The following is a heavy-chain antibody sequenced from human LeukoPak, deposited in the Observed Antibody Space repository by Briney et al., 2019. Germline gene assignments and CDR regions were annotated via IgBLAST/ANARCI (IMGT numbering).Heavy chain of an antibody. CDR2: IYSGGST. CDR1: GFTVSSNY. J-gene: IGHJ4*02. D-gene: IGHD2-2*01. Sequence: GGSLRLSCAASGFTVSSNYMSWVRQAPGKGLEWVSVIYSGGSTYYADSVKGRFTISRDNSKNTLYLQMNSLRAEDTAVYYCAREYRSSTSCSEYWGQGTLVTVSS. V-gene: IGHV3-53*01. CDR3: AREYRSSTSCSEY.